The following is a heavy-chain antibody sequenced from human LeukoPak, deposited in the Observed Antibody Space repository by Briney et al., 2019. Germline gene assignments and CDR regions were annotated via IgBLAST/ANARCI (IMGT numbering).Heavy chain of an antibody. V-gene: IGHV1-69*05. J-gene: IGHJ4*02. CDR3: ARGLDASMETAYDY. Sequence: SVKVSCKASGGSFNAYAISWVRQAPGQGLEWMGGIIPIFGTSNYAQKLQGRVTISTDESTSTAYIEVSSLRSEDTAIYYCARGLDASMETAYDYWGQGTLVTVSS. CDR2: IIPIFGTS. D-gene: IGHD5-18*01. CDR1: GGSFNAYA.